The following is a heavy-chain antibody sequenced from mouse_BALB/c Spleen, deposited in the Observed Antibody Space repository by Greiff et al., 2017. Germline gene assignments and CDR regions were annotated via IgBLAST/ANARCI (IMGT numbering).Heavy chain of an antibody. CDR1: GYTFTSYY. CDR2: IYPGNVNT. D-gene: IGHD2-14*01. CDR3: ARCYRYDDY. Sequence: QVQLQQSGPELVKPGASVRISCKASGYTFTSYYIHWVKQRPGQGLEWIGWIYPGNVNTKYNEKFKGKATLTADKSSSTAYMQLSSLTSEDSAVYFCARCYRYDDYWGQGTLVTVSA. V-gene: IGHV1S56*01. J-gene: IGHJ3*01.